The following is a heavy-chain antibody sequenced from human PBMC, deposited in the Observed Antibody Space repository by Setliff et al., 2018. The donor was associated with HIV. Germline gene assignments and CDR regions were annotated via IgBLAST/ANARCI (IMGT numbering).Heavy chain of an antibody. CDR1: GYTFTTYT. CDR2: INTDNANT. V-gene: IGHV1-3*04. D-gene: IGHD3-9*01. CDR3: ARPQHLVDDIFNF. J-gene: IGHJ4*03. Sequence: ASVKVSCKGSGYTFTTYTIHWVRQAPGQGLEWMGRINTDNANTEYSQRFQGRVAITRDTSASTAYMELSSLRSEDTAVYFCARPQHLVDDIFNFWGQGTLVTVSS.